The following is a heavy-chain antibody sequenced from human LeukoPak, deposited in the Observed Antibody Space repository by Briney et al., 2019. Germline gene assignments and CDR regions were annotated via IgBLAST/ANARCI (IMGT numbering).Heavy chain of an antibody. CDR3: ARVTGYRVEDYFDY. V-gene: IGHV4-59*01. D-gene: IGHD6-13*01. Sequence: PSETLSLTCSVSGGSISSYYWSWIRQPPGKGLEWIGYIYYSGSTNYNPSLKSRVTTSVDTSKNQFSLRLSSVTAADTAVYYCARVTGYRVEDYFDYWGQGTLVTVSS. J-gene: IGHJ4*02. CDR2: IYYSGST. CDR1: GGSISSYY.